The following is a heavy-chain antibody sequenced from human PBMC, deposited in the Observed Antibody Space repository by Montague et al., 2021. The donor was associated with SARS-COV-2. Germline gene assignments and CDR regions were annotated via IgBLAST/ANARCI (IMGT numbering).Heavy chain of an antibody. Sequence: TLSLTCTVSGGSISSGSYYWSWIRQPAGKGLEWIGRIYTSGSTNYNPSLKSRVTISVDTSKNQFSLKLSSVTAADTAVYYCAGGPAATYDYGMDVWGQGTTVTVSS. J-gene: IGHJ6*02. CDR1: GGSISSGSYY. CDR3: AGGPAATYDYGMDV. CDR2: IYTSGST. D-gene: IGHD2-15*01. V-gene: IGHV4-61*02.